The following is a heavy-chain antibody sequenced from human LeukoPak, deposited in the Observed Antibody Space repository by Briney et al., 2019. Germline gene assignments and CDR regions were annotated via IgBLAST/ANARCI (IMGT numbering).Heavy chain of an antibody. CDR2: ISAYNGNT. J-gene: IGHJ4*02. D-gene: IGHD4-17*01. Sequence: ASVKVPCKASGYTFTSHGISWVRQAPGQGLEWMGWISAYNGNTNYAQKLQGRVTMTTDTSTSTAYMELRSLRSDDTAVYYCARGFGGDYGGGFDYWGQGTLVTVSS. V-gene: IGHV1-18*01. CDR3: ARGFGGDYGGGFDY. CDR1: GYTFTSHG.